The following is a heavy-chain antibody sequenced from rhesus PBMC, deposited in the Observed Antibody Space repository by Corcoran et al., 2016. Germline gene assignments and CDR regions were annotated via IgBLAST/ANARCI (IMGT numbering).Heavy chain of an antibody. V-gene: IGHV4-80*01. D-gene: IGHD2-21*01. CDR2: INGNSATT. Sequence: QVQLQESGPGLVKPSETLSLTCTVSGASISRYGGSWIRQPPGQGRGWIGEINGNSATTNYNPSLKSRVPISRDSSKNQFSLKLSSVTTAVTAVYYCAIPGVVVAMWGNRFDVWGPGVLVTVSS. J-gene: IGHJ5-1*01. CDR1: GASISRYG. CDR3: AIPGVVVAMWGNRFDV.